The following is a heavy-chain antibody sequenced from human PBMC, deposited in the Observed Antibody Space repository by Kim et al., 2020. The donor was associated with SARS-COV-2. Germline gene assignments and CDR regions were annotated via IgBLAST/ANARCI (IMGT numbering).Heavy chain of an antibody. Sequence: ASVKVSCKAPGYTFPSYAMNWVRQAPGQGLAWMGWINTNTGNPTYAQGLTGRFVFSLDNSVSTAYLQISSLKTEDTAVYYCARGDSSRWWVVQHWGQGTLVTVSS. CDR3: ARGDSSRWWVVQH. CDR1: GYTFPSYA. D-gene: IGHD6-13*01. V-gene: IGHV7-4-1*02. J-gene: IGHJ1*01. CDR2: INTNTGNP.